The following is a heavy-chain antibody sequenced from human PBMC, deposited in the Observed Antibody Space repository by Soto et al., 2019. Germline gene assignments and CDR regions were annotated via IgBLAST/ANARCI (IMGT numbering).Heavy chain of an antibody. D-gene: IGHD4-17*01. Sequence: QVQLVQSGAEVKKPGSSVKVSCKASGGTFSSYAISWVRQAPGQGLEWMGGIIPIFGTANYAQKFQGRVTITADESTSTAYMELSSLRSEDTAVYYCATSVYGDYVWEGVYGMDVCGQGTTVTVSS. CDR3: ATSVYGDYVWEGVYGMDV. J-gene: IGHJ6*02. V-gene: IGHV1-69*12. CDR1: GGTFSSYA. CDR2: IIPIFGTA.